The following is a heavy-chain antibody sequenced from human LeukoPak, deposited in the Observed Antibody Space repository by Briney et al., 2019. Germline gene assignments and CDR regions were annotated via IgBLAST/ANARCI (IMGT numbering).Heavy chain of an antibody. V-gene: IGHV4-59*01. J-gene: IGHJ5*02. D-gene: IGHD3-10*01. CDR1: GGSISTYY. CDR3: ARGDMMLRGVIDEMDP. Sequence: ETLSLTCSVSGGSISTYYWSWLRQAPGKGLEWIACINYSGSTNYNPSLKSRVTMSVDTSKNQFSLKLRYVTAADTAVYYCARGDMMLRGVIDEMDPWGQGTLVTVSS. CDR2: INYSGST.